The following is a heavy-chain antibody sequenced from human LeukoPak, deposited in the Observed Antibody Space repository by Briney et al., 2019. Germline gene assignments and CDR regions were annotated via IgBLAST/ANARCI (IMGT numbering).Heavy chain of an antibody. CDR3: AKDHDILTGAFDF. CDR1: GFTLSYYG. Sequence: GRSLRLSCAASGFTLSYYGMHWVRQTPGKGLEWVTVISYHGYNEYYADSVKGRFTISRDNSKNTLYLQMNSLRSEDTAIYYCAKDHDILTGAFDFWGQGTLVTVSS. D-gene: IGHD3-9*01. J-gene: IGHJ4*02. V-gene: IGHV3-30*18. CDR2: ISYHGYNE.